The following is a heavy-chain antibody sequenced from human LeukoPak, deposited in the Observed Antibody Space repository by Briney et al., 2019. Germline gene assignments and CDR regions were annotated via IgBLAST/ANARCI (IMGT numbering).Heavy chain of an antibody. V-gene: IGHV4-39*01. Sequence: SETLSLTCTVSGDSFTNNGYYWGCIRQPPGKGLEWIGSLSYSGSTYFNPSLKSRVTMSVDTSKSQFSLKLTSVTAADTSMYYCTRRISYYFGMDVWGQGTTVTVSS. CDR1: GDSFTNNGYY. CDR2: LSYSGST. J-gene: IGHJ6*02. CDR3: TRRISYYFGMDV.